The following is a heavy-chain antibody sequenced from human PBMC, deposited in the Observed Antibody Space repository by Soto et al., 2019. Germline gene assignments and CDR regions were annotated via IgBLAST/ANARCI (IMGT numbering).Heavy chain of an antibody. J-gene: IGHJ4*02. CDR1: GFTFSSYG. CDR2: ISYDGSNK. Sequence: GGSLRLSCAASGFTFSSYGMHWVRQAPGKGLEWVAVISYDGSNKYYADSVKGRFTISRDNSKNTLYLQMNSLRAEDTAVYYCAKDLRSYGRDGFDYWGQGTLVTVSS. CDR3: AKDLRSYGRDGFDY. D-gene: IGHD1-26*01. V-gene: IGHV3-30*18.